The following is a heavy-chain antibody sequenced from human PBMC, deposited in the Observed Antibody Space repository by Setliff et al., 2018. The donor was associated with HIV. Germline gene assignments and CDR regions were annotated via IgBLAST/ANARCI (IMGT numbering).Heavy chain of an antibody. J-gene: IGHJ6*02. CDR3: ARSYCGGGLCFRGLDL. CDR1: GGSFSGYY. D-gene: IGHD2-21*01. Sequence: PSETLSLTCAVYGGSFSGYYWSWIRQPPGKGLEWIGEINHSGSTKYNPSLKSRVTISVETSKNQFSLKLTSVTAADTAVYYCARSYCGGGLCFRGLDLWGQGTTVTVSS. CDR2: INHSGST. V-gene: IGHV4-34*01.